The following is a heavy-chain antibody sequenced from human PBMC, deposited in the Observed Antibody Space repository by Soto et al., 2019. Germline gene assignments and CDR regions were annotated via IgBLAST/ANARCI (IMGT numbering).Heavy chain of an antibody. CDR3: AKTGRWSVGATTYFDY. CDR1: GFTFSSYA. D-gene: IGHD1-26*01. CDR2: ISGSGGST. V-gene: IGHV3-23*01. Sequence: GGSLRLSCAASGFTFSSYAMSWVRQAPGKGLEWVSAISGSGGSTYYADSVKGRFTISRDNSKNTLYLQMNSLRAEDTAVYYCAKTGRWSVGATTYFDYWGQGTLVTVSS. J-gene: IGHJ4*02.